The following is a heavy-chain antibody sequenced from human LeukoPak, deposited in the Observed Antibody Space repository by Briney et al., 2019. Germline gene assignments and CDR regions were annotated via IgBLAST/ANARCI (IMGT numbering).Heavy chain of an antibody. CDR3: ARGSGGYCSSTSCYSYPDY. CDR1: GGSFSGYY. CDR2: INHSGST. J-gene: IGHJ4*02. V-gene: IGHV4-34*01. D-gene: IGHD2-2*02. Sequence: SETLSLTCAVYGGSFSGYYWSWIRQPPGKGLEWIGEINHSGSTNYNPSLKSRVTISVDTSKNQFSLKLSSVTAADTAVYYCARGSGGYCSSTSCYSYPDYWGQGTLVTVSS.